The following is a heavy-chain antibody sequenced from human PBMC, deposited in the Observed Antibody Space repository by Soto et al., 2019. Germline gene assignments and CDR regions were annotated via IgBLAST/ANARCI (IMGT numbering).Heavy chain of an antibody. V-gene: IGHV3-48*01. J-gene: IGHJ6*03. CDR2: ISSSSSTI. CDR3: ARSSGSKGYYYYMDV. D-gene: IGHD4-4*01. CDR1: GFTFSSYS. Sequence: EVQLVESGGGLVQPGGSLRLSCAASGFTFSSYSMNWVRQAPGKGLEWVSYISSSSSTIYYADSVKGRFTISRDNAKNSLYLQMNSLRAEDTAVYYCARSSGSKGYYYYMDVWGKGTTVTVSS.